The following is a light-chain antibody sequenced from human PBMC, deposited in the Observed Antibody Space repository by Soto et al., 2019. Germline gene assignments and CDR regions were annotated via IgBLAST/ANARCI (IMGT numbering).Light chain of an antibody. Sequence: IQLTQSPSSLSASVGDRVTITCRASQDISSSLAWYQQKPGKAPKLLIYGASILQSGVPSGFGGRGFGTDFTLTISSLRAEDFATYFCQQVKSYPSTFGGGTRVEI. V-gene: IGKV1-9*01. J-gene: IGKJ4*01. CDR3: QQVKSYPST. CDR1: QDISSS. CDR2: GAS.